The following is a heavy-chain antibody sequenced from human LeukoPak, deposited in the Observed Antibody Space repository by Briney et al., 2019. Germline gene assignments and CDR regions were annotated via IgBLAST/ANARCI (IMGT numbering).Heavy chain of an antibody. Sequence: GGSLRLSCAASGFTFSSYWMSWVRQAPGKGLEWVANIKQDGSEKYYVDSVKGRFTISGDNAKNSLYLQMNSLRAEDTAVYYCARDRSGWYYYYGMDVWGQGTTVTVSS. CDR3: ARDRSGWYYYYGMDV. CDR2: IKQDGSEK. CDR1: GFTFSSYW. V-gene: IGHV3-7*01. D-gene: IGHD6-19*01. J-gene: IGHJ6*02.